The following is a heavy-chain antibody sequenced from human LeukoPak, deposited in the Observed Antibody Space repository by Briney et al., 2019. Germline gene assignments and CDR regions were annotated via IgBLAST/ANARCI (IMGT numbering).Heavy chain of an antibody. V-gene: IGHV4-4*09. CDR3: ARTVVIDYYYYMDV. J-gene: IGHJ6*03. D-gene: IGHD3-22*01. CDR1: GGSISGYY. Sequence: SETLSLTCTVSGGSISGYYWSWIRQPPGKGLEWIGYIYTSGSTNYNPSLKSRVTISVDTSKNQFSLKLSSVTAADTAVYYCARTVVIDYYYYMDVWGKGTTVTVSS. CDR2: IYTSGST.